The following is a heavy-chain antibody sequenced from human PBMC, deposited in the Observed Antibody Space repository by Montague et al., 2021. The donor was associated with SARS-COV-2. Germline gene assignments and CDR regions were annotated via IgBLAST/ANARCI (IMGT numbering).Heavy chain of an antibody. Sequence: TLSLTCTVSGGSISSGGYYWSWIRQHPGKGLEWIEYIYYSGSTYYNPSLKSRVTISVDTSKNQFSLKLSSVTAADTAVYYCARDTRIVGATTRLDYWGQGTLVTVSS. CDR3: ARDTRIVGATTRLDY. J-gene: IGHJ4*02. CDR1: GGSISSGGYY. D-gene: IGHD1-26*01. V-gene: IGHV4-31*03. CDR2: IYYSGST.